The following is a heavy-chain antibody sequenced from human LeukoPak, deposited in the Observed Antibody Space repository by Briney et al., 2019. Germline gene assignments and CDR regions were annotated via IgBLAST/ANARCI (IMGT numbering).Heavy chain of an antibody. CDR1: GGSISSYY. CDR3: AREGNYYGSGSYYNVGYFDY. J-gene: IGHJ4*02. V-gene: IGHV4-39*07. D-gene: IGHD3-10*01. Sequence: SETLSLTCTVSGGSISSYYWGWIRQPPGKGLEWIGTIYYSGSTYYHPSLKSRLTISVDTSKNQFSLKLSSVTAADTAVYYCAREGNYYGSGSYYNVGYFDYWGQGTLVTVSS. CDR2: IYYSGST.